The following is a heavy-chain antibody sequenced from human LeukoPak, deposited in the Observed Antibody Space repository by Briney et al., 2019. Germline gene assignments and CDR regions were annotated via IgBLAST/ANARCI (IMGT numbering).Heavy chain of an antibody. CDR3: ARSAGAVTHKPTVNWFDP. J-gene: IGHJ5*02. V-gene: IGHV1-2*06. CDR2: INPNSGGT. D-gene: IGHD1-26*01. Sequence: ASVKVSCKASGYTFTGYYMHWVRQAPGQGLEWMGRINPNSGGTNYAQKFQGRVTMTRDTSISTAYMELGRLRSDDTAVYYCARSAGAVTHKPTVNWFDPWGQGTLATVSS. CDR1: GYTFTGYY.